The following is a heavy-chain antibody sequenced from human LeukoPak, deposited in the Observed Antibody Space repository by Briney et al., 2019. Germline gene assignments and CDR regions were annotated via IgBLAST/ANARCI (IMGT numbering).Heavy chain of an antibody. CDR1: GFTFSSYW. J-gene: IGHJ3*02. V-gene: IGHV3-7*01. Sequence: GGSLRLSCAASGFTFSSYWMSWVRQAPGKGLEWVANIKQDGSEKYYVDSVKGRFTISRDNAKNSLYLQMNSLRAEDTAVYYCARDWGGLAYYYDSSGLDAFDIWGQGTMVTVSS. CDR2: IKQDGSEK. CDR3: ARDWGGLAYYYDSSGLDAFDI. D-gene: IGHD3-22*01.